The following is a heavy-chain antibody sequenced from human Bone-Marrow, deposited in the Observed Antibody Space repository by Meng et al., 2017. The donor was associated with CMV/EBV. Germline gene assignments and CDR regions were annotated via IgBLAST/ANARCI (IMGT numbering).Heavy chain of an antibody. CDR3: ARDGNLLELDY. V-gene: IGHV3-21*01. Sequence: SCAASGFTFSSYSMTWVRQAPGKGLECVSSISSRSSYISYADSVKGRFTISRDNAKNSLYLQMNSLRAEDTAVYYCARDGNLLELDYWGQGTLVTSPQ. J-gene: IGHJ4*02. CDR1: GFTFSSYS. CDR2: ISSRSSYI. D-gene: IGHD1-1*01.